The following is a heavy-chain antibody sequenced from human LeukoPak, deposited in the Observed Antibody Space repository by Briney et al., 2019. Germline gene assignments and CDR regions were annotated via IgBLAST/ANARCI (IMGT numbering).Heavy chain of an antibody. V-gene: IGHV3-30*02. D-gene: IGHD2-21*01. J-gene: IGHJ4*02. CDR2: MRNDGLKK. CDR1: GFTFSTYD. CDR3: AKDRETFSSYGYFDY. Sequence: PGGSLTLSCATSGFTFSTYDMHWVRQAPGKGLEWVAHMRNDGLKKRYADSVRGRVTVSRDNSKNTLYLQMNSLRAEDTAVYYCAKDRETFSSYGYFDYWGQGTLVPVSS.